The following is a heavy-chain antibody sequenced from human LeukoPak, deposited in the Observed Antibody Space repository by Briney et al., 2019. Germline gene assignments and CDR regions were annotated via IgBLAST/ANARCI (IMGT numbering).Heavy chain of an antibody. Sequence: ASVKVSCKASGYTFTGYYMHWVRQAPGQGLEWMGWISPSSGGTNYAQKFQGRVTMTRDTSISTAYMELGRLRSDDTAVYYCARLTYYDFWSGYNYAFDIWGQGTMVTVSS. D-gene: IGHD3-3*01. CDR3: ARLTYYDFWSGYNYAFDI. CDR1: GYTFTGYY. V-gene: IGHV1-2*02. CDR2: ISPSSGGT. J-gene: IGHJ3*02.